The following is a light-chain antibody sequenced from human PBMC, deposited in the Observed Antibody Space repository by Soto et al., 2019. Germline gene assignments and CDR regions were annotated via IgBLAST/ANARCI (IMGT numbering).Light chain of an antibody. Sequence: DIQMTQSPSSLSASVGDRVTITCRASQGITNYLAWYQQKPGKVPKLLISAAYTLQSGVPPRFSGSGSGTDFTLTISSLQPEDVATYYCQRYNSAQFTFGPGTRVDI. V-gene: IGKV1-27*01. J-gene: IGKJ3*01. CDR1: QGITNY. CDR3: QRYNSAQFT. CDR2: AAY.